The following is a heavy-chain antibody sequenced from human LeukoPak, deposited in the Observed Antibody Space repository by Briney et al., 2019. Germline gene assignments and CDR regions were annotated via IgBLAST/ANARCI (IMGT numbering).Heavy chain of an antibody. CDR1: GGSISSSSYY. V-gene: IGHV4-39*07. J-gene: IGHJ5*02. CDR3: ARSLRVGYSSSTSCNWFDP. CDR2: ICFSGST. D-gene: IGHD2-2*03. Sequence: PSETLSLTCTVSGGSISSSSYYWGRIRQPPGKGLEWNGSICFSGSTYYNPSLKSRVTISVDTSKNQFYLKLSSVTAADTAVYYCARSLRVGYSSSTSCNWFDPWGQGTLVTVSS.